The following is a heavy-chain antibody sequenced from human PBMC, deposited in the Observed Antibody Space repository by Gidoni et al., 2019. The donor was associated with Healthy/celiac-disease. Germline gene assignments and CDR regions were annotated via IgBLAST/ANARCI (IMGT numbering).Heavy chain of an antibody. CDR1: RFTLSTDG. V-gene: IGHV3-33*01. Sequence: QVQLVESGGGVVQPGRSMRLSCAASRFTLSTDGMHWVRQAPGKGLEWLSIIWYDGSNKYYADSVKSRFTISRDNSKNTLYLQMNSLRAEYTAVYYCASIIGYCSSTSCYPFDYWGQGTLVTVSS. J-gene: IGHJ4*02. CDR3: ASIIGYCSSTSCYPFDY. CDR2: IWYDGSNK. D-gene: IGHD2-2*01.